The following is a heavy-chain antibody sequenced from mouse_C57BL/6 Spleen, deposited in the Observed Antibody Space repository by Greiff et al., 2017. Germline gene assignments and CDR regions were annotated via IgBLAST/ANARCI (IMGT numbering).Heavy chain of an antibody. Sequence: QVQLQQPGAELVMPGASVKLSCKASGYTFTSYWMHWVKQRPGQGLEWIGEIDPSDSYTNYNQKFKGKSTLTVDKSSSTAYMQLSSLTSEDSAVYYCARIIYYYGSRSFFDYWGQGTTLTVSS. CDR3: ARIIYYYGSRSFFDY. CDR1: GYTFTSYW. CDR2: IDPSDSYT. D-gene: IGHD1-1*01. V-gene: IGHV1-69*01. J-gene: IGHJ2*01.